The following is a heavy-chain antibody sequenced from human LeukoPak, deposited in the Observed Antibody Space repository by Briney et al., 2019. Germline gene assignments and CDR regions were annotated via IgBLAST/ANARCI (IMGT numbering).Heavy chain of an antibody. CDR2: IYYSGST. Sequence: PSQTLSLTCTVSGGSISSGSYYWSWIRQPPGKGLEWIGYIYYSGSTNYNPSLKSRVTISVDTSKNQFSLKLCSVTAADTAVYYCARQRYDILALWRAFDIWGQGTMVTVSS. CDR1: GGSISSGSYY. J-gene: IGHJ3*02. V-gene: IGHV4-61*01. CDR3: ARQRYDILALWRAFDI. D-gene: IGHD3-9*01.